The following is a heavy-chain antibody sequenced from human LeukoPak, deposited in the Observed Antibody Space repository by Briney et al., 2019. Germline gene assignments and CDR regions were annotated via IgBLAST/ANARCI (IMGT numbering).Heavy chain of an antibody. Sequence: SVNVSCKASGGTFSSYAISWVRQAPGQGLEWMGGIIPIFGTANYAQKFQGRVTITADESTSTAYMELSSLRSEDTAVYYCARDRVIVGATTNYYYGMDVWGQGTTVTVSS. CDR2: IIPIFGTA. J-gene: IGHJ6*02. CDR1: GGTFSSYA. CDR3: ARDRVIVGATTNYYYGMDV. D-gene: IGHD1-26*01. V-gene: IGHV1-69*13.